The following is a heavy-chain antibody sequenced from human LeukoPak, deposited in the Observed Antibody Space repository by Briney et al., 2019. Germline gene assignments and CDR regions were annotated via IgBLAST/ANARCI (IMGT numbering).Heavy chain of an antibody. CDR2: ISWNSGSI. J-gene: IGHJ6*02. Sequence: GGSLRLSCAASGFTFSSYWMHWVRQAPGKGLEWVSGISWNSGSIGYADSVKGRFTISRDNSKNTLYLQMNSLRAEDTAVYYCAKIQSYGDYVRYYYGMDVWGQGTTVTVSS. V-gene: IGHV3-74*01. CDR3: AKIQSYGDYVRYYYGMDV. CDR1: GFTFSSYW. D-gene: IGHD4-17*01.